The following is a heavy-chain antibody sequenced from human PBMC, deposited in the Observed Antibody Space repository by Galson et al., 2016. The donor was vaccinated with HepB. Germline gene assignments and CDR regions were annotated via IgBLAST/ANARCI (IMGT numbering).Heavy chain of an antibody. CDR1: GFTFSSYW. D-gene: IGHD3-10*01. J-gene: IGHJ5*02. CDR2: IKQDESEK. CDR3: ARVRYYGSDL. V-gene: IGHV3-7*01. Sequence: PLRLSCAASGFTFSSYWMSWVRQAPGKGLEWVANIKQDESEKYYVDSIKGRFTIFRDNGEQSLYLQMNSLRAEDTAVYYCARVRYYGSDLWGQGTLVTVSS.